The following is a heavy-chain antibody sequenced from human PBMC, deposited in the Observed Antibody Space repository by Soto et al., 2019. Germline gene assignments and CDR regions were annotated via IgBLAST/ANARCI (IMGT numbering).Heavy chain of an antibody. V-gene: IGHV3-53*01. Sequence: GGSLRLSCSASGFNVNSDYMNWVRQTPGKGLEWVASIYSGETTYYADSVRGRFTISSDKSKNTLYFQLSSLRIEDTAVYYCTRDGRGLGRLSLFEYWGQGTLVTVSS. CDR1: GFNVNSDY. CDR2: IYSGETT. J-gene: IGHJ4*02. CDR3: TRDGRGLGRLSLFEY. D-gene: IGHD2-21*02.